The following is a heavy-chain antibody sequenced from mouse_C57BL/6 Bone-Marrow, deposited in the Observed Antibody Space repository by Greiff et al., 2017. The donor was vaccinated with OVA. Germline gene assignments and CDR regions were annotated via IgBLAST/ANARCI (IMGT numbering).Heavy chain of an antibody. CDR3: ARPHYYGSSVDY. J-gene: IGHJ2*01. D-gene: IGHD1-1*01. V-gene: IGHV5-9*01. CDR2: ISGGGGNT. CDR1: GFTFSSYT. Sequence: DVHLVESGGGLVKPGGSLKLSRAASGFTFSSYTMSWVRQTPEKRLEWVATISGGGGNTYYPDSVKGRFTISRDNAKNTLYLQMSSLRSEDTALYYCARPHYYGSSVDYWGQGTTLTVSS.